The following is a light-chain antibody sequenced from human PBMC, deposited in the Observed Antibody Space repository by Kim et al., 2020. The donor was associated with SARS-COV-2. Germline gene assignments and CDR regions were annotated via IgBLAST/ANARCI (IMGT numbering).Light chain of an antibody. CDR2: NHS. V-gene: IGLV1-44*01. CDR1: RSDIGTNT. CDR3: AAWDDSLNGWV. J-gene: IGLJ3*02. Sequence: GQSVTISCSGSRSDIGTNTVNWYQQLPGTAPKLLIYNHSQRPSGVPDRFSGSKSGTSASMAIIGLQSADEADYYCAAWDDSLNGWVFGGGTKLTVL.